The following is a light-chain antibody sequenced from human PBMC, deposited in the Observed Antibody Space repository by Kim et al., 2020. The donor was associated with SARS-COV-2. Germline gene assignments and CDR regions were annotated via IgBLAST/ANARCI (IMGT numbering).Light chain of an antibody. V-gene: IGKV3-20*01. J-gene: IGKJ1*01. CDR2: GAS. CDR1: QSVSNNY. CDR3: QQYVSSPWT. Sequence: SPGAKATPSCTARQSVSNNYVSWYHQKPRHAPRLLFYGASRRATGIPDRCSGSGSGTDFTLTISRLEPEDFAVYYCQQYVSSPWTFGQGTKVDIK.